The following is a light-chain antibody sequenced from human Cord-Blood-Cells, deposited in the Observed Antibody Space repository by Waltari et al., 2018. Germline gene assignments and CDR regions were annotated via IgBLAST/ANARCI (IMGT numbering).Light chain of an antibody. J-gene: IGLJ3*02. CDR2: YDN. CDR1: NIGSKS. V-gene: IGLV3-21*04. Sequence: SYVLTQPPSVSVAPGKTARITCGGNNIGSKSVHWYQQKPGQAPVLVIYYDNDRPSGLPGRFAGSNSGNTATLTISRVEAGDEADYYCQVWDSSSDHPVFGGGTKLTVL. CDR3: QVWDSSSDHPV.